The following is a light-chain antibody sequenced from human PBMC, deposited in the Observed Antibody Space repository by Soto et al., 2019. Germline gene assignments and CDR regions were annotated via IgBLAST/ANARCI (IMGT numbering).Light chain of an antibody. Sequence: DIPMTQSASFLSASVGDRVTIPCRASHSISTYLTWYQQKPGKPPKLLIYAASSLQSGVPSRYSGSGSGTDFTLTISSLQPEDFATYYCQQTYGIPYTFGQGTKLEIK. J-gene: IGKJ2*01. CDR1: HSISTY. CDR3: QQTYGIPYT. V-gene: IGKV1-39*01. CDR2: AAS.